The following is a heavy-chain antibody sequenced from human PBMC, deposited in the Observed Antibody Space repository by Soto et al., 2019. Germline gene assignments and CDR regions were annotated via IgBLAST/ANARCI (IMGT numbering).Heavy chain of an antibody. D-gene: IGHD3-22*01. CDR1: GFTFSSYW. CDR2: IKQDGSEK. V-gene: IGHV3-7*01. Sequence: GGSLRLSCAASGFTFSSYWMSWVRQAPGKGLEWVANIKQDGSEKYYVDSVKGRFTISRDNAKNSLYLQMNSLRAEDTAVYYCARDHHTYYYDSSGYQPHPEFDYWGQGTLVTVTS. CDR3: ARDHHTYYYDSSGYQPHPEFDY. J-gene: IGHJ4*02.